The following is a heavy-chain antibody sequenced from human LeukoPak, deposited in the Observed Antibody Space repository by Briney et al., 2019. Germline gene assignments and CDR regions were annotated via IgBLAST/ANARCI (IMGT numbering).Heavy chain of an antibody. CDR2: ISSSSSYT. V-gene: IGHV3-11*05. CDR1: GFTFSDYY. Sequence: KPGGSLRLSCAASGFTFSDYYMSWIRQAPGKGLEWVSYISSSSSYTNYADSVKGRFTISRDNAKNSLYLQMNSLRAEDTAVYYCAGEGVVVPAATYYYYGMDVWGQGTTVTVSS. CDR3: AGEGVVVPAATYYYYGMDV. D-gene: IGHD2-2*01. J-gene: IGHJ6*02.